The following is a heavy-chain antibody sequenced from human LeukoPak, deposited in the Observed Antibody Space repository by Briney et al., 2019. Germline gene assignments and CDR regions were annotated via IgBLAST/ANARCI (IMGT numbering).Heavy chain of an antibody. D-gene: IGHD1-26*01. V-gene: IGHV1-18*01. CDR1: GGTFGSYA. J-gene: IGHJ4*02. Sequence: ASVKVSCKASGGTFGSYAISWVRQAPGQGLEWMGWISAYNGNTNYAQKLQGRVTMTTDTSTSTAYMELRSLRSDDTAVYYCARVKWELLQGDYWGQGTLVTVSS. CDR3: ARVKWELLQGDY. CDR2: ISAYNGNT.